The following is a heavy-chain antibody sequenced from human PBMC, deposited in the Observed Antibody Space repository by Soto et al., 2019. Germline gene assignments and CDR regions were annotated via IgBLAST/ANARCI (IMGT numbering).Heavy chain of an antibody. Sequence: SETLSLTCTVSGGSISSFAYYWGWIRQPPGKGLEWIGTVYYNENTYYNPSLTSRVTISVDKAKKQFSLNLRSVTAADTAIYFCARRERDYGHAGWLASWGQGTLVPVAS. CDR3: ARRERDYGHAGWLAS. J-gene: IGHJ4*02. CDR1: GGSISSFAYY. D-gene: IGHD3-10*01. V-gene: IGHV4-39*01. CDR2: VYYNENT.